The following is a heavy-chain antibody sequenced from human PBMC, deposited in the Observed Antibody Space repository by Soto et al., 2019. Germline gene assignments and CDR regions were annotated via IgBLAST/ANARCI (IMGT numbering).Heavy chain of an antibody. CDR1: GGSVSSGGFH. CDR2: VYYGGFT. D-gene: IGHD7-27*01. V-gene: IGHV4-61*08. Sequence: QVELKESGPGLVKPSETLSLTCTVSGGSVSSGGFHYHWIRQPPGKGLEWIGYVYYGGFTNYSPSLRSRLTISVDTSTTRISLILASVTSVDTAVYYCARQTAPWGFDVWGQGTTVTVSS. CDR3: ARQTAPWGFDV. J-gene: IGHJ6*02.